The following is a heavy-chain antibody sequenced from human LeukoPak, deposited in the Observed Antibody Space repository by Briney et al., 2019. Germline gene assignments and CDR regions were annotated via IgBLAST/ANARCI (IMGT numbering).Heavy chain of an antibody. CDR1: GGTFSSYA. V-gene: IGHV1-69*05. CDR3: AREAVEMATGPLDY. CDR2: IIPIFGTA. Sequence: SVKVSCKASGGTFSSYAISWVRQAPGQGLEWMGRIIPIFGTANYAQKLQGRVTITTDESTSTAYMELSSLRSEDTAVYYCAREAVEMATGPLDYWGQGTLVTVSS. J-gene: IGHJ4*02. D-gene: IGHD5-24*01.